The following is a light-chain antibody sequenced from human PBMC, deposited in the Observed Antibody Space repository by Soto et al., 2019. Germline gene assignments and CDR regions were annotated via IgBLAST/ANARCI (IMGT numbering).Light chain of an antibody. CDR3: SSYTGSSTPYV. Sequence: QSALTQPPSASGSPGQSVAISCTGTSSDVGGYNYVSWYQQHPGKAPKLMIYEVSNRPSGVSNRFSGSKSGNTASLTISGLQADDEADYFCSSYTGSSTPYVFGSGTKLTVL. CDR2: EVS. CDR1: SSDVGGYNY. J-gene: IGLJ1*01. V-gene: IGLV2-14*01.